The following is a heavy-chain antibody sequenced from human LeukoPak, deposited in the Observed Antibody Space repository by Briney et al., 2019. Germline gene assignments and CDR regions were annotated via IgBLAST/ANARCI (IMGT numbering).Heavy chain of an antibody. CDR1: GYTFTSYY. CDR2: INPSGGST. D-gene: IGHD2-15*01. J-gene: IGHJ6*02. V-gene: IGHV1-46*01. Sequence: ASVKVSCKASGYTFTSYYMHWVRQAPGQGLEWMGLINPSGGSTNYAQRFQGRVTMTRDTSTSTVYMELSSLRSEDTAVYYCARGAASYYGLDVWGQGTTVTVSS. CDR3: ARGAASYYGLDV.